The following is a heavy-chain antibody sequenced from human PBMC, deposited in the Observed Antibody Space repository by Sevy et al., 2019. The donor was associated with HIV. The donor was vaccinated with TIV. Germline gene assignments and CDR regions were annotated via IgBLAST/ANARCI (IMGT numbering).Heavy chain of an antibody. D-gene: IGHD1-26*01. CDR1: GGSCSGYY. CDR2: INHSGST. J-gene: IGHJ6*02. V-gene: IGHV4-34*01. Sequence: SETLSLTCAVYGGSCSGYYWSWIRQPPGKGLEWIGEINHSGSTNYNPSLKSQVTISVDTSKNQFSLKLSAVTAADTAVYYCARGGGGSYYTYYYYGMDVWGQGTTVTVSS. CDR3: ARGGGGSYYTYYYYGMDV.